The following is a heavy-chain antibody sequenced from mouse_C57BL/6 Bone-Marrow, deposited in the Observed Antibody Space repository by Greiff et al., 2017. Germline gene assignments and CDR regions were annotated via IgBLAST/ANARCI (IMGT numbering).Heavy chain of an antibody. J-gene: IGHJ4*01. CDR2: IYPRSGNT. CDR3: ARGDYGNYDAMDY. Sequence: VQLQQSGAELARPGASVKLSCKASGYSFTSYGISWVKQRTGQGLEWIGEIYPRSGNTYYNEKFKGKATLTADKSTSKAYMELRSLTSEDSAGYFCARGDYGNYDAMDYWGQGTSVTVSS. D-gene: IGHD2-1*01. V-gene: IGHV1-81*01. CDR1: GYSFTSYG.